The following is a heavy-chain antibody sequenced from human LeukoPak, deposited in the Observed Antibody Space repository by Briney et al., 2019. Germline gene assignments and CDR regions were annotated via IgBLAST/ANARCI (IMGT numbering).Heavy chain of an antibody. D-gene: IGHD5-18*01. Sequence: ASVRVSSKASGYTFTTYYMHWVREAPGQGVEWMGIINPSSGNISYAQKFQGRVTMTRDTSTSTVYMELSSLRSEDTAIYYCARVLGAHRYGSIDHWGQGTLVTVSS. CDR3: ARVLGAHRYGSIDH. J-gene: IGHJ4*02. CDR2: INPSSGNI. CDR1: GYTFTTYY. V-gene: IGHV1-46*01.